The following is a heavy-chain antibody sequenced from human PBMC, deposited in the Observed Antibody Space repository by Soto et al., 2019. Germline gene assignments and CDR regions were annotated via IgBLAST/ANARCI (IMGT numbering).Heavy chain of an antibody. Sequence: QVQVVQSGDEVKKPGASVKVSCKASGYTFTNYGVSWVRRAPGQGLEGMGWISGYNGNTKYAEKFQGRVTMTTDTSTSTAHMELRSRRSDETAVYCCARDGQAPYYSGGMDVWGQGPAATVSS. CDR1: GYTFTNYG. CDR2: ISGYNGNT. V-gene: IGHV1-18*01. CDR3: ARDGQAPYYSGGMDV. J-gene: IGHJ6*02. D-gene: IGHD3-10*01.